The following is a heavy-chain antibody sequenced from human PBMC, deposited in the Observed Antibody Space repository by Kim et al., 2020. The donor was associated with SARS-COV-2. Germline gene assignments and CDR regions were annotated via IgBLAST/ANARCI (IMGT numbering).Heavy chain of an antibody. Sequence: SETLSLTCTVSGGSISSGGYYWSWIRQHPGKGLEWIGYIYYSGSTYYNPSLKSRVTISVDTSKNQFSLKLSSVTAADTAVYYCARVPRSLRRAAMVIGFDYWGQGTLVTVSS. D-gene: IGHD5-18*01. CDR2: IYYSGST. CDR1: GGSISSGGYY. CDR3: ARVPRSLRRAAMVIGFDY. J-gene: IGHJ4*02. V-gene: IGHV4-31*03.